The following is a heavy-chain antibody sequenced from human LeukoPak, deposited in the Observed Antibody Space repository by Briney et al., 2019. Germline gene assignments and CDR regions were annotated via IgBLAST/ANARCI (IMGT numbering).Heavy chain of an antibody. V-gene: IGHV1-46*01. D-gene: IGHD3-22*01. CDR1: GYTFTSNY. CDR2: INPSGGST. J-gene: IGHJ5*02. Sequence: GASVKVSRKASGYTFTSNYIHWVRQAPGQGLEWMGIINPSGGSTSYAQKFQGRVTKTRDTSTSTVYMELSSLRSEDTAVYYCARGGSSGYYRRFDWFDPWGQGTLVTVSS. CDR3: ARGGSSGYYRRFDWFDP.